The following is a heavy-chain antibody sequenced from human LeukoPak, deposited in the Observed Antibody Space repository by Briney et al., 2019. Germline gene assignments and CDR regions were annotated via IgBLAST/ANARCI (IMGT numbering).Heavy chain of an antibody. CDR3: AELGITMIGGV. J-gene: IGHJ6*04. Sequence: GGSLRLSCAASEFSVGSNYMNWVRQAPGKGLEWVSYISSSGSTIYYADSVKGRFTISRDNAKNSLYLQMNSLRAEDTAVYYCAELGITMIGGVWGKGTTVTISS. CDR1: EFSVGSNY. CDR2: ISSSGSTI. D-gene: IGHD3-10*02. V-gene: IGHV3-48*03.